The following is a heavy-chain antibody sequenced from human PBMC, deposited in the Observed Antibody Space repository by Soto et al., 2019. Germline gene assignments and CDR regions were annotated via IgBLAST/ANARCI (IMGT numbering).Heavy chain of an antibody. J-gene: IGHJ4*02. D-gene: IGHD3-3*01. Sequence: ASVKVSCKASGYTFTGYYMHWVRQAPGQGLEWMGWINPNSGGTNYAQKFQGRVTMTRDPSISTAYMELSRLRSDDTAVYDCARETLNVLRFLEWLQAEFDYWGQGTLVTVSS. CDR1: GYTFTGYY. V-gene: IGHV1-2*02. CDR2: INPNSGGT. CDR3: ARETLNVLRFLEWLQAEFDY.